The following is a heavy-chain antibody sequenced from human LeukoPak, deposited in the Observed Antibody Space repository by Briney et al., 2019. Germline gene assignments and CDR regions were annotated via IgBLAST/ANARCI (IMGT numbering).Heavy chain of an antibody. Sequence: PSETLSLTCSVSGGSISSNYWTWLRQSPGKGLEYVGRVSYTGRTRYNPSLQRRLTISLDTSNNHFSLQLTSVSAADTAVYYCARLLDYDNSGAPDIFDIWGQGTTVSVSS. D-gene: IGHD3-22*01. CDR3: ARLLDYDNSGAPDIFDI. J-gene: IGHJ3*02. V-gene: IGHV4-59*01. CDR1: GGSISSNY. CDR2: VSYTGRT.